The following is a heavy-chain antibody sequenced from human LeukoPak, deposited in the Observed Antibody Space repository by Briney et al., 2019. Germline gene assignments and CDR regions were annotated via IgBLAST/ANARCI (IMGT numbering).Heavy chain of an antibody. J-gene: IGHJ4*02. CDR1: GGSISSGGYY. D-gene: IGHD3-22*01. CDR2: IYHSGST. CDR3: ARGNVVVIKAYYFDY. V-gene: IGHV4-30-2*01. Sequence: SETLSLTCTVSGGSISSGGYYWSWLRQPQGKGREWIGYIYHSGSTYYNPSLKSRVTISVDRSKNQFSLKLSFVTAADTAVYYCARGNVVVIKAYYFDYWGQGTLVTVSS.